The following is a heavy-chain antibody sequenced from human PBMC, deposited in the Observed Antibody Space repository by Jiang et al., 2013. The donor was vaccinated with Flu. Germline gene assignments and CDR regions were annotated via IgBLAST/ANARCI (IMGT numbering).Heavy chain of an antibody. J-gene: IGHJ4*02. D-gene: IGHD6-13*01. CDR2: TYYRSKWYN. Sequence: SQTLSLTCAISGDSVSSNSAAWNWIRQSPSRGLEWLGRTYYRSKWYNDYAVSVKSRITINPDTSKNQFSLQLNSVTPEDTAVYYCASSGAETGIAAAGPSFDYWGQGTLVTVSS. CDR3: ASSGAETGIAAAGPSFDY. CDR1: GDSVSSNSAA. V-gene: IGHV6-1*01.